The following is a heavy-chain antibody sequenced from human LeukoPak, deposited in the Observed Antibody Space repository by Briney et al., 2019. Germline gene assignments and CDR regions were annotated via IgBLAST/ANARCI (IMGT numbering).Heavy chain of an antibody. CDR3: ARARTYYDFWSGYYTGPYYFDY. Sequence: SETMSLTCAVYGGSFSGYYWSWIRQPPGKGLEWIGEINHSGSTNYNPSLKSRVTISVDTSKNQFSLKPSSVTAADTAVYYCARARTYYDFWSGYYTGPYYFDYWGQGTLVTVSS. J-gene: IGHJ4*02. CDR1: GGSFSGYY. V-gene: IGHV4-34*01. CDR2: INHSGST. D-gene: IGHD3-3*01.